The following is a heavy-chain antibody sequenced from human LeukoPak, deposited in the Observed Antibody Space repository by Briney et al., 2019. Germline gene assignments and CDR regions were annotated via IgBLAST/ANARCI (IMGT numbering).Heavy chain of an antibody. CDR3: ARDVGNNAFDI. Sequence: SETLSLTCTVPGGSINSYYWSWIRQPPGEGLEWIGYIHYTGRTNYNPSLKSRVTISVDTSKNQFSLKLSSVTGADTAVYYCARDVGNNAFDIWGQGTMVTVSS. CDR1: GGSINSYY. D-gene: IGHD2-15*01. J-gene: IGHJ3*02. V-gene: IGHV4-59*01. CDR2: IHYTGRT.